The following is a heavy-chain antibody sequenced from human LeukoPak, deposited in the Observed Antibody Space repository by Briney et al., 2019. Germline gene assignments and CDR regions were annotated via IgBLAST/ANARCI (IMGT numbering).Heavy chain of an antibody. CDR1: GGTFSSYA. Sequence: SVKVSCKASGGTFSSYAISWVRQAPGQGLEWMGGIIPIFGTANYAQKFQGRVTITADESTSTAYMELSSLRSEDTAVYYCARTTVLLWFGESSTHNWFDPWGQGTLVTVSS. V-gene: IGHV1-69*13. D-gene: IGHD3-10*01. J-gene: IGHJ5*02. CDR3: ARTTVLLWFGESSTHNWFDP. CDR2: IIPIFGTA.